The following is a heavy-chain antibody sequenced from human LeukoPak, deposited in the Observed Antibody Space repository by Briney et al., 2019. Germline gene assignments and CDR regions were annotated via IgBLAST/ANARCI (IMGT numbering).Heavy chain of an antibody. CDR2: IYYSGST. D-gene: IGHD1-26*01. Sequence: SETLSLTCTVSGGSISSGDYYWSWIRQPPGKGLEWIGYIYYSGSTYYNPSLKSRVTISVDRSKNQFSLKLSSVTAADTAVYYCARVGWEQPTGNWFDPWGQGTLVTVSS. CDR3: ARVGWEQPTGNWFDP. CDR1: GGSISSGDYY. J-gene: IGHJ5*02. V-gene: IGHV4-30-4*01.